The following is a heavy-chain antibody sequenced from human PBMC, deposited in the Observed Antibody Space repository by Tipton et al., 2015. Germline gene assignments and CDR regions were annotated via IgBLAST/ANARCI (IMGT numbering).Heavy chain of an antibody. D-gene: IGHD1-14*01. CDR1: GFTFSSYA. CDR2: IIASGDST. V-gene: IGHV3-23*01. Sequence: SLRLSCAASGFTFSSYAMSWVRQAPGKGLEWVSGIIASGDSTYYADSVNGRFTISRDNSKNTLYLQINSLRADDTAVYYCAAITLRWQIRGSFDYWGQGALVTVSS. CDR3: AAITLRWQIRGSFDY. J-gene: IGHJ4*02.